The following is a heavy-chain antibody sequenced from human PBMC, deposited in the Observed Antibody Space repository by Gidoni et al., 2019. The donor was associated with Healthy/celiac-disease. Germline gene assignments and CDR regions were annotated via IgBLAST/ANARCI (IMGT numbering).Heavy chain of an antibody. CDR3: ARDVVVPAAMDYYYGMDV. CDR2: ISSSSSYI. CDR1: GFTFSSYS. Sequence: EVQLVESGGGLVKPGGSLSLSCAASGFTFSSYSMNWVRQAPGKGLEWVSSISSSSSYIYYADSVKGRFTISRDNAKNSLYLQMNSLRAEDTAVYYCARDVVVPAAMDYYYGMDVWGQGTTVTVSS. V-gene: IGHV3-21*01. J-gene: IGHJ6*02. D-gene: IGHD2-2*01.